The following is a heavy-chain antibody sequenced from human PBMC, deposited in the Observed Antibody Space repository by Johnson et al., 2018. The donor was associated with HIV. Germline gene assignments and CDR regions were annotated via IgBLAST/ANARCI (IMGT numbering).Heavy chain of an antibody. CDR3: ARRSLVGQLGDDAFDI. CDR1: GFTFSSYA. CDR2: IKQDGSEK. D-gene: IGHD6-6*01. V-gene: IGHV3-7*01. Sequence: VQLVESGGGVVQPGRSLRLSCAASGFTFSSYAMHWVRQAPGKGLEWVANIKQDGSEKYYVDSVKGRFTISRDNAKNSLYLQMNSLRAEDTAVYYCARRSLVGQLGDDAFDIWGQGTMVTVSS. J-gene: IGHJ3*02.